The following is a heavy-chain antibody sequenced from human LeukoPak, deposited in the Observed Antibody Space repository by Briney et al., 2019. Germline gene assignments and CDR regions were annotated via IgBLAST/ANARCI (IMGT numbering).Heavy chain of an antibody. V-gene: IGHV4-59*01. J-gene: IGHJ6*03. CDR2: IYYTGST. CDR3: ASYSYYMDV. CDR1: GDSIGSYS. D-gene: IGHD2-21*01. Sequence: SETLSLTCTVSGDSIGSYSWNWIRLPPGKGLEWIGYIYYTGSTNYNPSLKSRVTISVDTSKNQFSLKLSSVTAADTAVYYCASYSYYMDVWGKGTTVTVSS.